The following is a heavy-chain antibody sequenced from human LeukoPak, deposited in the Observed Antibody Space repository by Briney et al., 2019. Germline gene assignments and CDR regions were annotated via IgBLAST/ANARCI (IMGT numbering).Heavy chain of an antibody. D-gene: IGHD3-22*01. CDR2: MNPNSGNT. J-gene: IGHJ4*02. V-gene: IGHV1-8*01. CDR3: ARATTHYYDSSGPTFDY. CDR1: GYTFTSYD. Sequence: ASVKVSCKASGYTFTSYDINWVRQATGQGLEWMGWMNPNSGNTGYAQKLQGRVTMTRNTSISTAYMELSSLRSEDTAVYYCARATTHYYDSSGPTFDYWGQGTLVTVSS.